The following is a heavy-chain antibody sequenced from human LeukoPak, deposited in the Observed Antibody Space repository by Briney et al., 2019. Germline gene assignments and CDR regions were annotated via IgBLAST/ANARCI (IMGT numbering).Heavy chain of an antibody. D-gene: IGHD3-22*01. V-gene: IGHV1-24*01. CDR2: FGPEDGET. J-gene: IGHJ4*02. CDR1: GYTLTESS. CDR3: ATVGLIKPEYYDRSGYYYRRVLSPLDY. Sequence: EASVTVSCTVSGYTLTESSMHWVRQAPGKGLEWMGGFGPEDGETIYAQNFQGRVTMTEDTSTDTAYMELSSLRSEDTAVYYCATVGLIKPEYYDRSGYYYRRVLSPLDYWGQGTQVTVSS.